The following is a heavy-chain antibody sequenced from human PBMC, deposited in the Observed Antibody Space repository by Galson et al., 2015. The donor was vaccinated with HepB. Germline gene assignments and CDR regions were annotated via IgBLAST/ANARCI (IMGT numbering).Heavy chain of an antibody. D-gene: IGHD2-8*02. J-gene: IGHJ1*01. CDR1: GGTFKGYA. V-gene: IGHV1-69*06. CDR2: IIPIFGKA. CDR3: ARDDDTGGPY. Sequence: SVKVSCKASGGTFKGYAISWVRQAPGQGLEWMGGIIPIFGKANYAQKFQGRVTITADKSTNTAYTELSSLRSEDTAVYYCARDDDTGGPYWGQGTLVTVSS.